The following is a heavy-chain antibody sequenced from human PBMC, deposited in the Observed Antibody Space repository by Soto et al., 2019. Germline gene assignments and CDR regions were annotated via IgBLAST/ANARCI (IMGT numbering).Heavy chain of an antibody. Sequence: VGSLRLSCAASGFTFSSYSMNWVRQAPGKGLEWVSSISSSSSYIYYADSVKGRFTISRDNAKNSLYLQMNSLRAEDTAVYYCARSPYYYAGMDVWGQGTTVTVSS. CDR2: ISSSSSYI. V-gene: IGHV3-21*01. D-gene: IGHD3-10*01. J-gene: IGHJ6*02. CDR1: GFTFSSYS. CDR3: ARSPYYYAGMDV.